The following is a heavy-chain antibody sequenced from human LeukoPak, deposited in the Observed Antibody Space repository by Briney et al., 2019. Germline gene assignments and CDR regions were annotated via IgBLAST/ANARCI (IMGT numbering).Heavy chain of an antibody. CDR1: GGTFSSYA. V-gene: IGHV1-69*13. D-gene: IGHD4-23*01. CDR3: AGAAYGGNSDYFDY. CDR2: IIPIFGTA. J-gene: IGHJ4*02. Sequence: ASVKVSCKASGGTFSSYAISWVRQAPGQGLEWMGGIIPIFGTANYAQKFQGRVTITADESTSTAYMELSSLRSEDTAVYYCAGAAYGGNSDYFDYWGQGSLVTVSS.